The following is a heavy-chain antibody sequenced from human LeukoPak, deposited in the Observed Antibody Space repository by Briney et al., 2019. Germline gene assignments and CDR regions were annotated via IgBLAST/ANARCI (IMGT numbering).Heavy chain of an antibody. J-gene: IGHJ6*02. Sequence: GRSLRLSCAASGFTFSSYGMHWVRQAPGKGLEWVAVISYDGSNKYYADSVKGRFTISRDNSKNTLCLQMNSLRAEDTAVYYCAKNPGGSYSGTMDVWGQGTTVTVSS. CDR1: GFTFSSYG. CDR2: ISYDGSNK. CDR3: AKNPGGSYSGTMDV. D-gene: IGHD1-26*01. V-gene: IGHV3-30*18.